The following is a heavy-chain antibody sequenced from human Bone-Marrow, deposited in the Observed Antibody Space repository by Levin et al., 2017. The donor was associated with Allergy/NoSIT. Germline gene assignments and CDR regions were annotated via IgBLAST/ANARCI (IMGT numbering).Heavy chain of an antibody. Sequence: GESLKISCKASGYTISRHAINWVRQVPGQGLEWMGWINTDTGNPAYAQGFTGRFVFSLDTSASTAYLQITGLKPEDTAIYFCARDWGGARGYDFDYWGQGTLVTVSS. V-gene: IGHV7-4-1*02. CDR2: INTDTGNP. CDR3: ARDWGGARGYDFDY. CDR1: GYTISRHA. D-gene: IGHD3-16*01. J-gene: IGHJ4*02.